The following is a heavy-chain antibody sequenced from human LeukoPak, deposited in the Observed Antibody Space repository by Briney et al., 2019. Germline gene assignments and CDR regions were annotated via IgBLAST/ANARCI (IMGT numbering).Heavy chain of an antibody. Sequence: PSETLSLTCTVSGGSISSHYWSWIRQPPGKGLEWIGYIYYSGSTNYNPSLKSRVTISVDTSKNQFSLKLTSVTAADTAVYYCARVIGDIAVSGTSWFDPWGQGTLVTVSS. CDR3: ARVIGDIAVSGTSWFDP. V-gene: IGHV4-59*11. D-gene: IGHD6-19*01. CDR1: GGSISSHY. J-gene: IGHJ5*02. CDR2: IYYSGST.